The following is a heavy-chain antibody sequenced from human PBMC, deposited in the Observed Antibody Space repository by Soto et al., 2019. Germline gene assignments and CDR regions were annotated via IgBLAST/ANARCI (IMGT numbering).Heavy chain of an antibody. J-gene: IGHJ5*02. CDR3: ARVPNYYDSSRYYLTHGLDP. D-gene: IGHD3-22*01. V-gene: IGHV1-69*13. CDR1: GGTFSSYA. Sequence: AVKVSCKASGGTFSSYAISWVRQAPGQGLEWMGGIIPIFGTANYAQKFQGRVTITADESTSTAYMELSSLRSEDTAVYYCARVPNYYDSSRYYLTHGLDPWGHGTLVPVSS. CDR2: IIPIFGTA.